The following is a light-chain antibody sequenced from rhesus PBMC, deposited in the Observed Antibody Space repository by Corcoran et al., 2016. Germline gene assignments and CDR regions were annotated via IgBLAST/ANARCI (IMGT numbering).Light chain of an antibody. CDR3: QHGYGILFT. V-gene: IGKV1-25*01. J-gene: IGKJ3*01. CDR1: QGISNN. CDR2: KAS. Sequence: DIQMTQSPSSLSASVGDRVTITCRASQGISNNLAWYQQKPGKVPKLLIYKASTLQSGIPSRFSCSGSGTDVTLTISSLQPEDFATYYCQHGYGILFTFGPGTKLDIK.